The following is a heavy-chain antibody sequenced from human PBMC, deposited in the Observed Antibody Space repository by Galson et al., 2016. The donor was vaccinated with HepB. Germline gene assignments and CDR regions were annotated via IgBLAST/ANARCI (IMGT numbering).Heavy chain of an antibody. J-gene: IGHJ4*02. CDR2: MNPDGTQK. CDR3: VPEPQEAGSYSGY. Sequence: SLRLSCAASGFTFRDYYMSWVRQAPGKGLEWVANMNPDGTQKNYVDSVRGRFTISRDNAKNSLYLQLDGLRADDTALYYCVPEPQEAGSYSGYWGQGTLVTVSS. CDR1: GFTFRDYY. D-gene: IGHD2-21*01. V-gene: IGHV3-7*01.